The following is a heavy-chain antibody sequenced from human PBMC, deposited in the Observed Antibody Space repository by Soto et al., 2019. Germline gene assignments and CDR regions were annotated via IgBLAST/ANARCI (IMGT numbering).Heavy chain of an antibody. J-gene: IGHJ4*02. D-gene: IGHD3-10*01. Sequence: ASVKVSCKASGYTFTGYYMHWVRQAPGQGLEWMGWINPNSGGTNYAQKFQGRVTMTRDTSISTAYMELSRLRSDDTAVYYCARDLSGHNSYGSGSLIYPRSHFDYWGQGTLVTVSS. CDR3: ARDLSGHNSYGSGSLIYPRSHFDY. V-gene: IGHV1-2*02. CDR2: INPNSGGT. CDR1: GYTFTGYY.